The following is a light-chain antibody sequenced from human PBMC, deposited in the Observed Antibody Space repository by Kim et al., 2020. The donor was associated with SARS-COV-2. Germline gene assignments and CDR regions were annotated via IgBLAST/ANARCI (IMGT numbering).Light chain of an antibody. CDR1: QSVSSSY. CDR3: QQYGSSPPSWT. J-gene: IGKJ1*01. V-gene: IGKV3-20*01. Sequence: EIVLTQSPGTLSLSPGERATLSCRASQSVSSSYLAWYQQKPGQAPRLLIYGASSRATGIPDRFSGSGSGTDFTLTISRLEPEDFAVYYCQQYGSSPPSWTFGQGTMLEI. CDR2: GAS.